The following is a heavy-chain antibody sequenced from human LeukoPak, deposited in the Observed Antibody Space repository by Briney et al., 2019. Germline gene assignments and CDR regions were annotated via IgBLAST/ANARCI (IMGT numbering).Heavy chain of an antibody. CDR1: GYTFTGYY. D-gene: IGHD6-13*01. CDR2: INPNSGGT. V-gene: IGHV1-2*02. CDR3: ARRYSSSWYPSDAFDI. J-gene: IGHJ3*02. Sequence: ASVKVSCKASGYTFTGYYMHWVRQAPGQGLEWMGWINPNSGGTNYAQKFQGRVTMTRDTSISTAYMELSRLRPDDTAVYYCARRYSSSWYPSDAFDIWGQGTMVTVSS.